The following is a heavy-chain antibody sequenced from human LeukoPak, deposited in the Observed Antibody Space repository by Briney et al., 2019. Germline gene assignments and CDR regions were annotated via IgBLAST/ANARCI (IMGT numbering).Heavy chain of an antibody. J-gene: IGHJ2*01. D-gene: IGHD1-26*01. V-gene: IGHV4-30-4*08. Sequence: SQTLSLTCTVSGGSISSGDYYWSWIRQPPGKGLEWIGYIYYSGSTYYNPSLKSRVTISVDTSENQFSLKLSSVTAADTAMYYCARDWSSGSYWYFDLWGRGTLVTVSS. CDR3: ARDWSSGSYWYFDL. CDR2: IYYSGST. CDR1: GGSISSGDYY.